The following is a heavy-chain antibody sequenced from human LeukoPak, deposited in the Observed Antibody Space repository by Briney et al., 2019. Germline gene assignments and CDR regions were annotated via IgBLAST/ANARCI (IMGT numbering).Heavy chain of an antibody. CDR1: GFTFSSYA. D-gene: IGHD6-19*01. CDR3: AKVEKVAGRYYFDY. V-gene: IGHV3-23*01. CDR2: ISGSGGST. J-gene: IGHJ4*02. Sequence: AGGSLRLSCAASGFTFSSYAMSWVRQAPGKVLEWVSAISGSGGSTYYADSVKGRFTISRDNSKNTLYLQMNSLRAEDTAVYYCAKVEKVAGRYYFDYWGQGTLVTVSS.